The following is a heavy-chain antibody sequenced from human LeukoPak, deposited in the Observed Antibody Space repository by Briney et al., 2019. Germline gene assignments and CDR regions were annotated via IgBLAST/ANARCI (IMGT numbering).Heavy chain of an antibody. J-gene: IGHJ5*02. Sequence: ASVKVSCKASGYTFTGYYMHWVRQAPGQGFEWMGWINPNSGGTSYAQKFQGRVTMTRDTSISTAYMELSRLRSNDTALYYCARDREETTLTTYPFDPWGQGTLVTVSS. D-gene: IGHD4-11*01. CDR2: INPNSGGT. CDR1: GYTFTGYY. CDR3: ARDREETTLTTYPFDP. V-gene: IGHV1-2*02.